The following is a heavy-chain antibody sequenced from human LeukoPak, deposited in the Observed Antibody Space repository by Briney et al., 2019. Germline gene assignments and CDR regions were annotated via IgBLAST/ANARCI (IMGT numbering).Heavy chain of an antibody. CDR1: NGSIGSYY. V-gene: IGHV4-59*08. CDR2: IFHSGST. CDR3: ARRRIYYHFDY. D-gene: IGHD3-22*01. J-gene: IGHJ4*02. Sequence: PSETLSLTCTVSNGSIGSYYWTWIRQPPGKGLEWIGYIFHSGSTNYNPSLKSRVTISVDTSKNQFSLKLTSITAADTAVYYCARRRIYYHFDYWGQGTLVTVSS.